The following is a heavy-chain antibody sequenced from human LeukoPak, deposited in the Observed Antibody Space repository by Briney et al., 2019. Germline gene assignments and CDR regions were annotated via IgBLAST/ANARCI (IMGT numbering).Heavy chain of an antibody. CDR3: ATTSPCGSYDGLGAFDI. J-gene: IGHJ3*02. Sequence: ASVKVSCKVSGYTLTELSMHWVRQAPGKGLEWMGGFDPEDGETIYAQKFQGRVTMTEDTSTDTAYMELSSLRSEDTAVYYCATTSPCGSYDGLGAFDIWGQGTMVTVSS. V-gene: IGHV1-24*01. CDR2: FDPEDGET. CDR1: GYTLTELS. D-gene: IGHD1-26*01.